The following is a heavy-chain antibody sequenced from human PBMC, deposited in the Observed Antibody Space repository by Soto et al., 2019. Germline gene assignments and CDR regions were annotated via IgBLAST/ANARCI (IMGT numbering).Heavy chain of an antibody. CDR1: GYTFTSFG. CDR3: VKEVSAWYNYFMDV. D-gene: IGHD3-10*01. V-gene: IGHV1-18*04. J-gene: IGHJ6*03. CDR2: INGYNGNT. Sequence: QGQLVQSGAEVKKPGASVKVSCKASGYTFTSFGISWVRQAPGEGLEWMGWINGYNGNTKYAQKFQGRVTMTTDTSTSTAYMELRSLRSDDTAVYYCVKEVSAWYNYFMDVWGKGTTVTVSS.